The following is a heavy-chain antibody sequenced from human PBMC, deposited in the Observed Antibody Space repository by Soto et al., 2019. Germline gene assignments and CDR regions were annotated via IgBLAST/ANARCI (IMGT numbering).Heavy chain of an antibody. CDR1: GYSISSGYY. V-gene: IGHV4-38-2*02. Sequence: SETLSLTCVVSGYSISSGYYWGWIRQPPGKGLEWIGNIYRSGSTYYNPSLKSRVTISVDTSKNQFSLKLSSVTAADTAVYYCARDGEWQLPYDYWGLGTLVTVSS. CDR2: IYRSGST. J-gene: IGHJ4*02. D-gene: IGHD2-15*01. CDR3: ARDGEWQLPYDY.